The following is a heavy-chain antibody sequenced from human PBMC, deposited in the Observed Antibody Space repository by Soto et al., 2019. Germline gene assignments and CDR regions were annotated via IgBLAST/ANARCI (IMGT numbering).Heavy chain of an antibody. CDR3: ARGGHTAMVTSLGMTTEDYYYYGMDV. Sequence: VKVSCKASGYTFTSYYMHWVRQAPGQGLEWMGIINPSGGSTSYARKFQGRVTMTRDTSTSTVYMELSSLRSEDTAVYYCARGGHTAMVTSLGMTTEDYYYYGMDVWGQGTTVTVSS. CDR1: GYTFTSYY. J-gene: IGHJ6*02. D-gene: IGHD5-18*01. V-gene: IGHV1-46*01. CDR2: INPSGGST.